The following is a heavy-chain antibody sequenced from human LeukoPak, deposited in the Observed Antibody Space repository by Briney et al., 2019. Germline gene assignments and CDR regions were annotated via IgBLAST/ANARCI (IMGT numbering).Heavy chain of an antibody. D-gene: IGHD3-9*01. CDR2: IKQDGSEK. CDR3: ARRDYDILTGEYWFDP. V-gene: IGHV3-7*05. J-gene: IGHJ5*02. Sequence: GGSLRLSCAASGFTFSSYWMSWVRQAPGKGLEWVGNIKQDGSEKYYVDSVKGRFTISRDNAKNSLYLQMNSRGAEDTAVYYCARRDYDILTGEYWFDPWGQGTLVTVSS. CDR1: GFTFSSYW.